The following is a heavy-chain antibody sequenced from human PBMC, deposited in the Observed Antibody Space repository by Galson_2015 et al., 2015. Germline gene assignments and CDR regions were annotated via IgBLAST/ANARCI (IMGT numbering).Heavy chain of an antibody. CDR3: ARDVALAGTLDWFDP. CDR1: GFTFSSYW. V-gene: IGHV3-7*01. J-gene: IGHJ5*02. Sequence: SLRLSCAASGFTFSSYWMSWVRQAPGKGLEWVANIKQDGSEKYYVDSVKGRFTISRDNAKNSLYLQMNSLRAEDTAVYYCARDVALAGTLDWFDPWVQGTLVTVSS. CDR2: IKQDGSEK. D-gene: IGHD6-19*01.